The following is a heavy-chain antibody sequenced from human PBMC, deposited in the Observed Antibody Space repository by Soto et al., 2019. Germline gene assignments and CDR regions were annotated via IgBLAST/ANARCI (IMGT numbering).Heavy chain of an antibody. J-gene: IGHJ6*02. Sequence: GGSLRLSCAASGFTFSSYSMNWVRQAPGKGLEWVSYISSSSSTIYYADSVKGRFTISRDNAKNSLYLQMNSLRAGDTAVYYCARDRGSSWYDYYYYYGMDVWGQGTTVTVSS. D-gene: IGHD6-13*01. CDR2: ISSSSSTI. V-gene: IGHV3-48*01. CDR3: ARDRGSSWYDYYYYYGMDV. CDR1: GFTFSSYS.